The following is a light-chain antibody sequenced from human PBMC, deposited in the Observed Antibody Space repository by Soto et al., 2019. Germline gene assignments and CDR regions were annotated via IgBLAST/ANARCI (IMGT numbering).Light chain of an antibody. J-gene: IGKJ4*01. Sequence: EIVLTQSPGTLSLSPGERATLSCRASQSVRSNYLAWYQQKPGRAPRLLIYGASSRATGIPDRFSGSGSGTDFTLTISRLEPEDFAVYYCQQYGSSPRAFXGGTKVDIK. CDR1: QSVRSNY. CDR3: QQYGSSPRA. V-gene: IGKV3-20*01. CDR2: GAS.